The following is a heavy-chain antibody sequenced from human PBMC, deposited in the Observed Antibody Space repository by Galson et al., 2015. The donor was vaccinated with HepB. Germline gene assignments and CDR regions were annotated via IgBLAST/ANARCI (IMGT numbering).Heavy chain of an antibody. J-gene: IGHJ4*02. CDR3: ARCSESSRRPYFYAGVSDS. CDR2: ISTSNDNR. CDR1: NNSFNNFG. Sequence: SVKVSCKASNNSFNNFGIAWVRKVPGQGLEWMGWISTSNDNRNYAHSFRGRITLTTDRSATTAYMELRSLRSDDTAVYYCARCSESSRRPYFYAGVSDSWGQGTLVTVSS. V-gene: IGHV1-18*01. D-gene: IGHD5/OR15-5a*01.